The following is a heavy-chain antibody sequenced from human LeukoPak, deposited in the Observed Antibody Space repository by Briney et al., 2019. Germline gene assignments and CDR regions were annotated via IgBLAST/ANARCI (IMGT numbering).Heavy chain of an antibody. D-gene: IGHD2-2*01. V-gene: IGHV1-8*03. CDR3: ARGDCSSTSSYEDGAFDI. CDR1: GYTFTSYD. CDR2: MNPNSGNT. Sequence: ASVKVSCKASGYTFTSYDINLVRQATGQGLEWMGWMNPNSGNTGYAQKFQGRVTITRNTSISTAYMELSSLRSEDTAVYYCARGDCSSTSSYEDGAFDIWGQGTMVTVSS. J-gene: IGHJ3*02.